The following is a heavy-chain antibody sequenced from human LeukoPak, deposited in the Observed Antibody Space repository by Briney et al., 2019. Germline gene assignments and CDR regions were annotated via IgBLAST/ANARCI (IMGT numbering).Heavy chain of an antibody. V-gene: IGHV3-23*01. J-gene: IGHJ4*02. D-gene: IGHD3-22*01. CDR1: GFTFSSYA. CDR2: ISGSGGST. CDR3: AKGSGYSYGFDYYDSSGYYYFDY. Sequence: PGGSLRLSCAASGFTFSSYAMSWVRQAPGKGLEWVSAISGSGGSTYYADSVKGRFTISRDNSKNTLYLQMNSLRAEDTAVYYCAKGSGYSYGFDYYDSSGYYYFDYWGQGTLVTVSS.